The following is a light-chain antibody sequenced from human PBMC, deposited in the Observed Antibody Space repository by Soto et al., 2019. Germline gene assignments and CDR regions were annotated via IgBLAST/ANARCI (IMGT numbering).Light chain of an antibody. CDR2: GAS. CDR1: QDVSTN. CDR3: QHYNNWPPYS. J-gene: IGKJ2*03. Sequence: EIVITQSPASLSVSPGESVTLSCRASQDVSTNLAWFHQKPGQTPRLVLYGASKRANGIPARFSGSGSGRHFTLTISSLQSEDFGFYYCQHYNNWPPYSFGQGTKVDIK. V-gene: IGKV3-15*01.